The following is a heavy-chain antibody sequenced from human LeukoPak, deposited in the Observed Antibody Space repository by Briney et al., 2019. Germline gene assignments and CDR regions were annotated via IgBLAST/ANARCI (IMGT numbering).Heavy chain of an antibody. J-gene: IGHJ4*02. Sequence: ASVKVSCKASGYTFTGYYMHWVRQAAGQGREWVGLVNPNNGDTKYAQKFQGRVTMTRDTSVSTAYMELSRLRSDDTAVYYCARDSRVTNGDYWGQGTLVTVSS. CDR2: VNPNNGDT. CDR3: ARDSRVTNGDY. CDR1: GYTFTGYY. D-gene: IGHD3-10*01. V-gene: IGHV1-2*02.